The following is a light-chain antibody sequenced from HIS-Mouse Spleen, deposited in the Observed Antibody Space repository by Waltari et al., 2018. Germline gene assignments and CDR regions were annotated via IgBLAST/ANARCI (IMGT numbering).Light chain of an antibody. CDR1: SSDVGSYNL. CDR2: ECS. J-gene: IGLJ3*02. V-gene: IGLV2-23*01. Sequence: QSALTQPASVSGSPGQSIPISCTGTSSDVGSYNLVSWYQQHPGKAPKPMIYECSKRPSGVSNRFSGSKSGNTASLTISGLQAEDEADYYCCSYAGSSTWVFGGGTKLTVL. CDR3: CSYAGSSTWV.